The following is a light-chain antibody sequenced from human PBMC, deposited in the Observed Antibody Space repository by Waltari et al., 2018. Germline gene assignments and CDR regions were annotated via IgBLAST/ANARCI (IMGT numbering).Light chain of an antibody. CDR2: AAS. CDR3: QQLETYPIT. CDR1: QDISKS. V-gene: IGKV1-9*01. Sequence: IQLTQSPSSLSASVGDRVTITCRAGQDISKSLAWYQQKPGKAHKLLIYAASSLQGGVPSRFSGSGSGTDFALTISSLQPEDSATYYCQQLETYPITFGQGTRLEIK. J-gene: IGKJ5*01.